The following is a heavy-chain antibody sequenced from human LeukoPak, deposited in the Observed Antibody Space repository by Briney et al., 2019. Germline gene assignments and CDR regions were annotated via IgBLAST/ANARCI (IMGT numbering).Heavy chain of an antibody. CDR1: GYTFTGYY. Sequence: ASVKVSCKASGYTFTGYYMHWVRQAPGQGLEWMGWFNPNSGGTSYAQKFQGRVTMTRDTSISTAYMELSRLRSDDTAVYYCARVRDIVVVPAAQGAFDIWGQGTMVTVSS. J-gene: IGHJ3*02. CDR2: FNPNSGGT. CDR3: ARVRDIVVVPAAQGAFDI. V-gene: IGHV1-2*02. D-gene: IGHD2-2*01.